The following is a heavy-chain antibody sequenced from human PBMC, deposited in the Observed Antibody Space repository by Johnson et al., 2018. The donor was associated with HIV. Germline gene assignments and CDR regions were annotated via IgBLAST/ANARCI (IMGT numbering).Heavy chain of an antibody. CDR2: IRYDGSNK. CDR1: GFTFSSSG. J-gene: IGHJ3*02. V-gene: IGHV3-30*02. D-gene: IGHD6-13*01. Sequence: QVQMVESGGGLVQPGGSLRVSCATSGFTFSSSGMHWVRQAPGKGLEWVAFIRYDGSNKYYADSVKGRFTISLDNSKTTLYLQMNSLRAEDTAVYYCAGYLAAAGIFRGLSAFDIWGQGTLVTVSS. CDR3: AGYLAAAGIFRGLSAFDI.